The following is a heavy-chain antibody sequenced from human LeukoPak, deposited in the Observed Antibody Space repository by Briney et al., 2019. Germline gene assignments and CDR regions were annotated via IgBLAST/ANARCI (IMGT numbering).Heavy chain of an antibody. V-gene: IGHV1-3*01. Sequence: GASVKVSCTASGYTFSGYAIHWVRQAPGQRFEWMGWINAGNGHTKYSQNFQGRVTITRDSSANIVYMELSSLTSEDTAVYYCARDPPSYNWNYVWKTTDAYYFDYWGQGTLVTVSS. J-gene: IGHJ4*02. CDR1: GYTFSGYA. CDR2: INAGNGHT. D-gene: IGHD1-7*01. CDR3: ARDPPSYNWNYVWKTTDAYYFDY.